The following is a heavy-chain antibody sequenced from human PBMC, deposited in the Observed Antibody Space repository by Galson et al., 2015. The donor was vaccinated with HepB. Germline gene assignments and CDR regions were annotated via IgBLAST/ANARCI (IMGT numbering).Heavy chain of an antibody. CDR2: ISYDGSNK. CDR1: GFTSSHYG. D-gene: IGHD5-24*01. Sequence: SLRLSCAASGFTSSHYGMHWVRQAPGKGLEWVAAISYDGSNKHYADSVKGRFTISRDNSKSTMYVLMNSLTGEDSAVYYCARDIVERSPATEVATDFWGQGTLVTVSS. CDR3: ARDIVERSPATEVATDF. V-gene: IGHV3-30*03. J-gene: IGHJ4*02.